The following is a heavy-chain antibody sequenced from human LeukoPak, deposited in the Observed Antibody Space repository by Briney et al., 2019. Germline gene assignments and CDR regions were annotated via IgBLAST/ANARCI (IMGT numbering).Heavy chain of an antibody. CDR3: ARAPYDSSGPIDAFDI. CDR1: GGSFSGYY. V-gene: IGHV4-34*01. Sequence: SETLSLTCAVYGGSFSGYYWSWIRQPPGKGLEWIGEINHSGSTNCNPSLKSRVTISVDTSKNQFSLKLSSVTAADTAVYYCARAPYDSSGPIDAFDIWGQGTMVTVSS. J-gene: IGHJ3*02. CDR2: INHSGST. D-gene: IGHD3-22*01.